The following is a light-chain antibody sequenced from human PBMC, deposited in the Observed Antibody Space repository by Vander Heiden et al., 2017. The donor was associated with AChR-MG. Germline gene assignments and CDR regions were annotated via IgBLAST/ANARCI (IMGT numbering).Light chain of an antibody. Sequence: QSALTQPASVSGSPGQSITISCTGTSSDVGGYNEACWYQQHPGKAHKLMIYDVSKRPSGISNRFSGSKSGNTASLTISGLQTDDEADYYCSSYTTSSTYVFGPGTEVSVL. CDR2: DVS. CDR1: SSDVGGYNE. V-gene: IGLV2-14*01. CDR3: SSYTTSSTYV. J-gene: IGLJ1*01.